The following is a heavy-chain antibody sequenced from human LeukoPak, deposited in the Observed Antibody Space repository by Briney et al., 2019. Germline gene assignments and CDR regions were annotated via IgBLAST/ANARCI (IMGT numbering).Heavy chain of an antibody. CDR3: ARARRWLQYLDY. CDR1: GGSFSGYY. CDR2: INHSGST. Sequence: SETLSLTCAVCGGSFSGYYWSWIRQPPGKGLEWIGEINHSGSTNYNPSLKSRVTISVDTSKNQFSLKLSSVTAADTAVYYCARARRWLQYLDYWGQGTLVTVSS. D-gene: IGHD5-24*01. J-gene: IGHJ4*02. V-gene: IGHV4-34*01.